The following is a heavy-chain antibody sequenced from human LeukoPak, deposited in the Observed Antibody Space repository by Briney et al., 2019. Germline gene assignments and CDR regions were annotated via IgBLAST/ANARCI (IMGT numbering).Heavy chain of an antibody. D-gene: IGHD5-18*01. CDR1: ALTFRIYG. V-gene: IGHV3-33*06. Sequence: GSLRLSCAASALTFRIYGMHWVGQATGKGLEWVAVIWYDGSNKYYADSVKGRFTISRDNSKNTLYLQMNNLRAEDTAVYYCAKGGYSYGYGWFDPWGQGTLVTVSS. CDR2: IWYDGSNK. J-gene: IGHJ5*02. CDR3: AKGGYSYGYGWFDP.